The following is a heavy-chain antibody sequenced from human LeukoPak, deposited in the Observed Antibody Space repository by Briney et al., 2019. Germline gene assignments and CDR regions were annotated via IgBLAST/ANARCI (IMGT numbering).Heavy chain of an antibody. Sequence: PGGSLRLSCAASRFTFSVYAMSWVRQAPGKGLEWVSTFSGSGGRTYYADSVKGRFTISRDNSKNTLYLQMNSLRAEDTAVYYCTKVASSWNYFDYWGQGAPVTVSS. D-gene: IGHD6-13*01. CDR1: RFTFSVYA. CDR2: FSGSGGRT. J-gene: IGHJ4*02. V-gene: IGHV3-23*01. CDR3: TKVASSWNYFDY.